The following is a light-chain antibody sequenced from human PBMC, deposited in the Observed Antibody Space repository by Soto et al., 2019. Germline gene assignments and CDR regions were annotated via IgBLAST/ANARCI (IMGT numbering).Light chain of an antibody. CDR1: NSDVGGYNY. V-gene: IGLV2-14*01. CDR3: SSYTSSSTYV. CDR2: EVS. J-gene: IGLJ1*01. Sequence: QSVLTQPASVSGSPGQSITISCTGTNSDVGGYNYVSWYQQHPGKAPKLMICEVSNRPSGVSNRFSGSKSGNTASLTISGLQAEDEADYYVSSYTSSSTYVFGTGTKLTVL.